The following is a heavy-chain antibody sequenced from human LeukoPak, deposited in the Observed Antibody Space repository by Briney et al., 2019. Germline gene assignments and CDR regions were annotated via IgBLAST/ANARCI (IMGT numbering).Heavy chain of an antibody. D-gene: IGHD3-10*01. Sequence: ASVKVSCKASGYTFTSYGINWVRQAPGQGLEWVGWISPYNGNTNSAQKLQGRVTMTTDTSTTTAYMELRSLRSDDTAVYYCARTPRGLPSFNWFDPGGQGTLVTVSS. CDR3: ARTPRGLPSFNWFDP. V-gene: IGHV1-18*01. J-gene: IGHJ5*02. CDR1: GYTFTSYG. CDR2: ISPYNGNT.